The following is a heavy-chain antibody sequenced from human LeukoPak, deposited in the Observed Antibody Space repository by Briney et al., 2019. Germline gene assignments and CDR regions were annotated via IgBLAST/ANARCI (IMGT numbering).Heavy chain of an antibody. CDR3: ARVPNGYNGGLDY. J-gene: IGHJ4*02. CDR1: GYTFTSYD. D-gene: IGHD5-24*01. V-gene: IGHV1-69*04. Sequence: SVKVSCKASGYTFTSYDINWVRQAPGQGLEWMGRIIPILGIANYAQKFQGRVTITADKSTSTAYMELSSLRSEDTAVYYCARVPNGYNGGLDYWGQGTLVTVSS. CDR2: IIPILGIA.